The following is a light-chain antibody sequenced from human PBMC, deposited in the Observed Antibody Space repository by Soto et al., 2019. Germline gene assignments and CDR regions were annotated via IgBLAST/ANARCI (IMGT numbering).Light chain of an antibody. J-gene: IGLJ2*01. CDR3: ASWDDSLNGV. V-gene: IGLV1-44*01. Sequence: QSVLTQPASASGTPGQRVTISCSGSSSNIGRNTVNWYQQHPGAAPKLLIYDNNQRPSGVPDRFSGSKSGTSASLAISGLQSEDEADYYCASWDDSLNGVFGGGTKLTVL. CDR2: DNN. CDR1: SSNIGRNT.